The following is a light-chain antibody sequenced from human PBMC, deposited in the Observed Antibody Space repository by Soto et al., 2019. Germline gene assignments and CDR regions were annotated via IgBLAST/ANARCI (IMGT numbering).Light chain of an antibody. CDR3: SSYAGSNNLVV. V-gene: IGLV2-8*01. J-gene: IGLJ2*01. CDR1: SSDVGGYNY. CDR2: EVS. Sequence: QSVLTQPPSASGSPGQSVTISCTGTSSDVGGYNYVSWYQQHPGKAPKLMIYEVSKRPSGVPDRCSGSKSGNTASLTVSGLQAEDEADYYCSSYAGSNNLVVFGGGTQLTVL.